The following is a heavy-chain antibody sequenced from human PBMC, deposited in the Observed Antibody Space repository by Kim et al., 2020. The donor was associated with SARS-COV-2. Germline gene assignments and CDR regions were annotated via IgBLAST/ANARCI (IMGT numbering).Heavy chain of an antibody. J-gene: IGHJ6*02. CDR2: INAGNGNT. CDR3: ARDRVWFGPPYYGMDV. CDR1: GYTFTSYA. Sequence: ASVKVSCKASGYTFTSYAMHWVRQAPGQRLEWTGWINAGNGNTKYSQKFQGKVTITRVTSASTAYMELSSLRSEDTAVYYCARDRVWFGPPYYGMDVWGQ. D-gene: IGHD3-10*01. V-gene: IGHV1-3*01.